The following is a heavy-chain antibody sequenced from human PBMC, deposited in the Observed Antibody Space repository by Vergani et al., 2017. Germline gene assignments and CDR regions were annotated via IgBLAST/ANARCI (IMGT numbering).Heavy chain of an antibody. Sequence: QVQLVESGGGVVQPGRSLRLSCAASGFTFSSYGMHWVRQAPGXGLEWVAVISYDGSNKYYADSVKGRFTISRDNSKNTLYLQMNSLRAEDTAVYYCARYCSSTSCYTTNYYYYYMDVWGKGTTVTVSS. J-gene: IGHJ6*03. CDR3: ARYCSSTSCYTTNYYYYYMDV. CDR2: ISYDGSNK. CDR1: GFTFSSYG. V-gene: IGHV3-30*03. D-gene: IGHD2-2*02.